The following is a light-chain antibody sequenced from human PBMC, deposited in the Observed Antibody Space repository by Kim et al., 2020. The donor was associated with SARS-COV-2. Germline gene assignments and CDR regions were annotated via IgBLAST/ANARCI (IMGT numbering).Light chain of an antibody. J-gene: IGKJ1*01. CDR1: QDIREF. Sequence: DIQMTQSPSSLSASVGDRVTIACRASQDIREFLAWFQQKPGKAPKSLIYAAYTLKSGVPSRFSGSGSGTDFTLTISSLQPEDSATYYCQQYETYPPMFGQGTKVDIK. CDR2: AAY. CDR3: QQYETYPPM. V-gene: IGKV1-16*01.